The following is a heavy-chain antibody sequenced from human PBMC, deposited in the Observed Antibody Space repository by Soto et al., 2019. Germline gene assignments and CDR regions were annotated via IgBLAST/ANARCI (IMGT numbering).Heavy chain of an antibody. CDR2: TNAGNGNT. CDR1: GYTFTSYA. D-gene: IGHD6-6*01. V-gene: IGHV1-3*01. CDR3: ARDLVWAARPGWYFDL. Sequence: ASVKVSCKASGYTFTSYAMHWVRQAPGQRLEWMGWTNAGNGNTKYSQKFQGRVTITRDTSASTAYMELSSLRSEDTAVYYCARDLVWAARPGWYFDLWGRGTLVTVSS. J-gene: IGHJ2*01.